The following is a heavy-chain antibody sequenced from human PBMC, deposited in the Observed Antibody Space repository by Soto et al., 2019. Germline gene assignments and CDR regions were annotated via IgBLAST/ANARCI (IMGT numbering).Heavy chain of an antibody. CDR2: IYHSGST. J-gene: IGHJ5*02. V-gene: IGHV4-30-2*01. D-gene: IGHD3-3*01. Sequence: QLQLQESGSGLVKPSQTLSLTCAVSGGSISSGGYSWSWIRQPPGKGLEWIGYIYHSGSTYYTPSLKCRVTLSVDRSKNQFSLKLSSVTAADTAVYYCARRVTISSYFDPWGQGTLVAVSS. CDR1: GGSISSGGYS. CDR3: ARRVTISSYFDP.